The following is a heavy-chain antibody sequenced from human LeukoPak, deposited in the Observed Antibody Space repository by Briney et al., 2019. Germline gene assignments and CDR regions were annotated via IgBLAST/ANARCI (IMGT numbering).Heavy chain of an antibody. CDR2: INHSGST. CDR1: GGSFSGYY. D-gene: IGHD3-10*01. V-gene: IGHV4-34*01. CDR3: ARRWRCGSGSYTVPFDP. Sequence: SETLSLTCAVYGGSFSGYYWSWIRQPPGKGLEWIGEINHSGSTNYNPSLKSRVTISVDTSKNQFSLKLSSVTAADTAVYYCARRWRCGSGSYTVPFDPWGQGTLVTVSS. J-gene: IGHJ5*02.